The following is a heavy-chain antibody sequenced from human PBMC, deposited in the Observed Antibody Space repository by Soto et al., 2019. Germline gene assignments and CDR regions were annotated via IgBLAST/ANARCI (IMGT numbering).Heavy chain of an antibody. J-gene: IGHJ6*02. V-gene: IGHV4-61*01. CDR1: GGAVSSSSYY. CDR3: ARGYCISTSCYAGDYGMDV. D-gene: IGHD2-2*01. CDR2: IYYSGST. Sequence: QVQLQESGPGLVKPSETLSLTCTVSGGAVSSSSYYWSWIRQPPGKGLEWIGYIYYSGSTKYSPSRKSRVTISVDPSKNQFSLKLHSVTAADTAVYYCARGYCISTSCYAGDYGMDVWGQGTTVTVSS.